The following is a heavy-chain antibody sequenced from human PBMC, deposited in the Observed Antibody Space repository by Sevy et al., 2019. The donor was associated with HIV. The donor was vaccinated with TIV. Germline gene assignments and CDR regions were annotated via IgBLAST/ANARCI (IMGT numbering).Heavy chain of an antibody. V-gene: IGHV3-73*01. CDR3: TRQQTFIAATGDPFSLYYGLHV. Sequence: GGSLRLSCAASGFTFSDSVIHWVRQTPGKGLEWIGRVRNKAGNYATAYAESVEGRFTISRDDSNSRAYLEMNSLKNEDSALYFCTRQQTFIAATGDPFSLYYGLHVWGQGTTVTVSS. CDR2: VRNKAGNYAT. J-gene: IGHJ6*02. D-gene: IGHD6-25*01. CDR1: GFTFSDSV.